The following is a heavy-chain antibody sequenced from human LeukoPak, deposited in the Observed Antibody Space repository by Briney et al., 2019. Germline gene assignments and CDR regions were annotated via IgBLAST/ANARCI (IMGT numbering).Heavy chain of an antibody. V-gene: IGHV3-11*01. Sequence: GGSLRLSCAASGFTFSDYYMSWIRQAPGKGLEWVSYISSSGSTIYYADSVKDRFTISRDNAKNSLYLQMNSLRAEDTAVYYCARDPSIMTTVTRPSYYFDYWGQGTLVTVSS. CDR2: ISSSGSTI. J-gene: IGHJ4*02. D-gene: IGHD4-17*01. CDR3: ARDPSIMTTVTRPSYYFDY. CDR1: GFTFSDYY.